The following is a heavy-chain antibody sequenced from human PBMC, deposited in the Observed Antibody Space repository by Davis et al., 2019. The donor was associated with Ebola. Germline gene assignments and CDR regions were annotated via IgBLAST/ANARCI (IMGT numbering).Heavy chain of an antibody. J-gene: IGHJ6*02. D-gene: IGHD3-10*01. CDR3: ARGGRGVLLDYYYGMDV. Sequence: ASVKVSCKASGYTFTSYAMHWVRQAPGHRLEWMGWINAGNGNTKYSQKFQGRVTITRDTSASTAYMELSSLRSEDTAVYYCARGGRGVLLDYYYGMDVWGQGTTVTVSS. V-gene: IGHV1-3*01. CDR1: GYTFTSYA. CDR2: INAGNGNT.